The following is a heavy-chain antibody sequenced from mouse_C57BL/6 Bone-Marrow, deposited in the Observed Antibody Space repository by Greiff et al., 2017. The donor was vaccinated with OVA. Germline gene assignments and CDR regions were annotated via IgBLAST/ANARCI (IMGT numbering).Heavy chain of an antibody. Sequence: VKLMESGAELVRPGASVTLSCKASGYTFTDYEMHWVKQTPVHGLEWIGAIDPETGGTAYNQKFKGKAILTADKSSSTAYMELRSLTSEDSAVYYCTKESDGYLLDYWGQGTTLTVSS. CDR2: IDPETGGT. J-gene: IGHJ2*01. CDR3: TKESDGYLLDY. CDR1: GYTFTDYE. V-gene: IGHV1-15*01. D-gene: IGHD2-3*01.